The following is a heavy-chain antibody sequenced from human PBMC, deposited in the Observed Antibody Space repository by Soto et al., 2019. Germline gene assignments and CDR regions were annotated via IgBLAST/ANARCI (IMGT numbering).Heavy chain of an antibody. D-gene: IGHD6-19*01. CDR1: GGSISSSSYY. CDR2: IYYSGST. J-gene: IGHJ4*02. CDR3: ARTADSSSWTEPGIAVAGTLDILALDY. Sequence: QLQLQESGPGLVKPSETLSLTCTVSGGSISSSSYYWGWIRQPPGKGLEWIGSIYYSGSTYYNPSLKSRVTISVDTSKNQFSLKLSSVTAADTAVYYCARTADSSSWTEPGIAVAGTLDILALDYWGQGTLVTVSS. V-gene: IGHV4-39*01.